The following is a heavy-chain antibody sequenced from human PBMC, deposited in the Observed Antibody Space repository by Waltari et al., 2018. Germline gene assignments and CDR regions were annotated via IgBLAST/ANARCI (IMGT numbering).Heavy chain of an antibody. D-gene: IGHD6-13*01. Sequence: EVQLVQSGAEVKKPGESLRISCKASGYNFITHWIAWVHQRPGEGLDWVGIIPPTGSHTRYSPSFEAHVTISVDNAITTAYLHWSSLKAPDTAMYFCARRIAVTGNYGMDVWGQGTAVTVSS. CDR2: IPPTGSHT. J-gene: IGHJ6*02. V-gene: IGHV5-51*07. CDR3: ARRIAVTGNYGMDV. CDR1: GYNFITHW.